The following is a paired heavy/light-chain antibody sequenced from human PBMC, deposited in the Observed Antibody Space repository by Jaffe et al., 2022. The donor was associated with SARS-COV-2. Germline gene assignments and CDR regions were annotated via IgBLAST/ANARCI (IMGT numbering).Light chain of an antibody. CDR2: GAS. Sequence: EIVLTQSPGTLSLSPGERATLSCRASQSVGSSFLAWYQQKPGQAPRLLIYGASSRATGISDRFSGSGSGTDFTLTISRLEPEDFAVYYCHHYGSSTRPFGQGTKVEFK. V-gene: IGKV3-20*01. CDR3: HHYGSSTRP. CDR1: QSVGSSF. J-gene: IGKJ1*01.
Heavy chain of an antibody. CDR2: MGSRGST. CDR1: GFSFSNYV. Sequence: EVQLVESGGGLVQPGGSLRLSCAASGFSFSNYVMTWVRQPPGQGLEWVSTMGSRGSTFYAESVKGRFTISRDNSKSTLWLQMNSLRAEDTAVYYCAKDFPEDSRTYYSDYWGQGTLVTVSS. CDR3: AKDFPEDSRTYYSDY. D-gene: IGHD3-10*01. V-gene: IGHV3-23*04. J-gene: IGHJ4*02.